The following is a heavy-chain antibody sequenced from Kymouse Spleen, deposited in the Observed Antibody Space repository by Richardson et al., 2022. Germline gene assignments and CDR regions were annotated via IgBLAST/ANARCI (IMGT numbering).Heavy chain of an antibody. CDR2: ISGSGGST. Sequence: EVQLVESGGGLVQPGGSLRLSCAASGFTFSSYAMSWVRQAPGKGLEWVSAISGSGGSTYYADSVKGRFTISRDNSKNTLYLQMNSLRAEDTAVYYCAKGWWELLRGIPYGMDVWGQGTTVTVSS. V-gene: IGHV3-23*04. D-gene: IGHD1-26*01. J-gene: IGHJ6*02. CDR3: AKGWWELLRGIPYGMDV. CDR1: GFTFSSYA.